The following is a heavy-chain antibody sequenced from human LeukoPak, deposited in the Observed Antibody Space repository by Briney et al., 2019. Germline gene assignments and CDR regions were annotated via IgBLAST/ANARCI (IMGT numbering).Heavy chain of an antibody. J-gene: IGHJ4*02. CDR2: IKSKNDGGIR. CDR3: STDVPNGVEGY. CDR1: GFTFNNAW. D-gene: IGHD2-8*01. V-gene: IGHV3-15*01. Sequence: PGGSLRLSCAASGFTFNNAWMSWVRQAPGKGLEWVGRIKSKNDGGIRDYAAPVKGRFTISGDDSKNTLYLQMNSLKTEDTAVYFCSTDVPNGVEGYWGQGTLVTVSS.